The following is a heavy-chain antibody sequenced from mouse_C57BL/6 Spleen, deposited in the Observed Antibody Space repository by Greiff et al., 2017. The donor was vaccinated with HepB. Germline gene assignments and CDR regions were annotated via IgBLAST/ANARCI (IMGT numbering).Heavy chain of an antibody. D-gene: IGHD1-1*01. V-gene: IGHV14-3*01. J-gene: IGHJ2*01. CDR1: GFNIKNTY. CDR2: IDPANGNT. Sequence: VQLQQSVAELVRPGASVKLSCTASGFNIKNTYMHWVKQRPEQDLEWIGRIDPANGNTKYAPKFQGKATITADTSSNAAYLQLSSLTSEGTAIYYCARALRYLGYFDYWGQGTTLTVSS. CDR3: ARALRYLGYFDY.